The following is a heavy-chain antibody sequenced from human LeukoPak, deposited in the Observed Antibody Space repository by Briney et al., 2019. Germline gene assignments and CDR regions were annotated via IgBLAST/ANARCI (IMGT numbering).Heavy chain of an antibody. CDR3: ARDSPNEAILWWSIDY. CDR2: ISSSGNTT. D-gene: IGHD2-21*01. CDR1: GFTFSSYS. Sequence: GGSLRLSCAASGFTFSSYSMSWIRQAPGKGLECVSYISSSGNTTYHADSVKGRFTISRDNAKNSLYLQMSSLRAEDTAVYYCARDSPNEAILWWSIDYWGQGTLVTVSS. V-gene: IGHV3-48*04. J-gene: IGHJ4*02.